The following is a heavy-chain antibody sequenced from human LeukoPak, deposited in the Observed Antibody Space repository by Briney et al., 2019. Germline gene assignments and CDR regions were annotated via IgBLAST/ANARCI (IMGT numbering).Heavy chain of an antibody. CDR1: GLTFSNYX. CDR3: ARDQYEGICPDY. J-gene: IGHJ4*02. Sequence: GGSLRLSCAASGLTFSNYXXXXXRQAPGKGLXWASSISSSSNYIYYADSVNGRFTISRDNAKNSLYLQMSSLRADDTAVYYCARDQYEGICPDYWGQGALITVSS. CDR2: ISSSSNYI. V-gene: IGHV3-21*01. D-gene: IGHD2/OR15-2a*01.